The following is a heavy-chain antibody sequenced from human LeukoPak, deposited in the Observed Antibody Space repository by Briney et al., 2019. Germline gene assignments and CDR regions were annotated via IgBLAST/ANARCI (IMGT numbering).Heavy chain of an antibody. D-gene: IGHD4-11*01. Sequence: GGSLRFSCAASGFTFSSYAMSWVRQAPGKGLEWVSGTSGSGGITNYADSVKGRFTISRDNSKNTLYLQMSSLRAEDTAVYYCAKASSVTTTYNWFDSWGQGTLVTVSS. CDR3: AKASSVTTTYNWFDS. J-gene: IGHJ5*01. V-gene: IGHV3-23*01. CDR2: TSGSGGIT. CDR1: GFTFSSYA.